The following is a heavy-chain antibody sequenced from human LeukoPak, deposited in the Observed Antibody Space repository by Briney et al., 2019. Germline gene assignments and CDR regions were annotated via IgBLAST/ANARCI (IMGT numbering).Heavy chain of an antibody. J-gene: IGHJ6*03. V-gene: IGHV4-59*01. CDR2: IYYSGST. CDR1: GGSISSYY. CDR3: ASAATNYYYYYMDV. D-gene: IGHD6-25*01. Sequence: SETLSPTCTVSGGSISSYYWSWIRQPPGKGLEWIGYIYYSGSTNYNPSLKSRVTISVDTSKNQFSLKLSSVTAADTAVYYCASAATNYYYYYMDVWGKGTTVTVSS.